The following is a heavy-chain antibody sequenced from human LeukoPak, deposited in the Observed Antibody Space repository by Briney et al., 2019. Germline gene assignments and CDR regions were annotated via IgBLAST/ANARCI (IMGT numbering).Heavy chain of an antibody. V-gene: IGHV4-34*01. CDR2: INHSGST. Sequence: SETLSLTCAVYGGSFSGYYWSWIRQPPGKGLEWIGEINHSGSTNYNPSLKSRVTISVDTSKNQFSLKLSSVTAADTAVYYCARAGTNLGDYDFWGQGTLVTVSS. D-gene: IGHD4-17*01. CDR1: GGSFSGYY. J-gene: IGHJ4*02. CDR3: ARAGTNLGDYDF.